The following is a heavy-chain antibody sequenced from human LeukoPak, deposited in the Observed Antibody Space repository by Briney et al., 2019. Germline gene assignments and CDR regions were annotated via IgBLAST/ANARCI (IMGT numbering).Heavy chain of an antibody. J-gene: IGHJ4*02. CDR2: INSDGDST. Sequence: GGSLRLSCSASGFTFSSYAMHWVRQAAGEGLEYVSAINSDGDSTYYADSVKGRFTISRDNSRNTLFLQMNSLRAEDTAIYYCAKWGDFDILTGYYVSDFWGQGTLVTVSS. CDR3: AKWGDFDILTGYYVSDF. CDR1: GFTFSSYA. V-gene: IGHV3-64*04. D-gene: IGHD3-9*01.